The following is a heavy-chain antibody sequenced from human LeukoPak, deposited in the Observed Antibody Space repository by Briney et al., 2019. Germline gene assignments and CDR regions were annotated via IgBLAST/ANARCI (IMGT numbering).Heavy chain of an antibody. CDR1: GGSFSGYY. V-gene: IGHV4-34*01. J-gene: IGHJ5*02. D-gene: IGHD3-16*02. CDR2: INHSGST. CDR3: ASRFWGSYRYRDKNWFDP. Sequence: PSETLSLTCAVYGGSFSGYYWSWIRQPPGKGLEWIGEINHSGSTNYNPSLKSRVTISVDTSKNQFSLKLSSVTAADTAVYYCASRFWGSYRYRDKNWFDPRGQGTLVTVSS.